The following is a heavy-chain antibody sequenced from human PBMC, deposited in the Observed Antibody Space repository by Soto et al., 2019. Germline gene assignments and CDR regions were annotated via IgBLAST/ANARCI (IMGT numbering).Heavy chain of an antibody. CDR1: GFTFSSYG. J-gene: IGHJ4*02. CDR3: AKAHSSSTKPCLLSHFDY. Sequence: QVQLVESGGGVVQPGRSLRLSCAASGFTFSSYGMHWVRQAPGKGLEWVAVISYDGSNKYYADSVKGRFTISRDNSKNTLYLQMNSLRAEDTAVYYCAKAHSSSTKPCLLSHFDYWGQGTLVTVSS. V-gene: IGHV3-30*18. D-gene: IGHD6-6*01. CDR2: ISYDGSNK.